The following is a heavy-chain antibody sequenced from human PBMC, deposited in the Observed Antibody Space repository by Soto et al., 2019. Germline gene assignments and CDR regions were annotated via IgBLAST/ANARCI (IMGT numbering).Heavy chain of an antibody. D-gene: IGHD3-3*01. CDR1: GYTFTSYN. V-gene: IGHV1-8*01. J-gene: IGHJ4*02. CDR2: STSNSGNS. CDR3: VLLGVFDH. Sequence: ASVKVSCKASGYTFTSYNINWVRQAPGQGLEWVAGSTSNSGNSDYAQKFQGRLTVTRDTSISTAYMELSSLRSDDTAVYYCVLLGVFDHWGPATLVTVSS.